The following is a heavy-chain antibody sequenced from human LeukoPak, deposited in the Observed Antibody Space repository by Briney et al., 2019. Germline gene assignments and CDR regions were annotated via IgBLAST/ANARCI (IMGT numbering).Heavy chain of an antibody. V-gene: IGHV6-1*01. D-gene: IGHD6-13*01. CDR3: ARRTRLAAAGTMRGVGVDY. Sequence: SQTLSLTCAISGDSVSSNTASWNWIRQSPSRGLEWLGRTYYRSKWSSDYAVSVRSRITINPDTSKNQFSLKLSSVTAADTAVYYCARRTRLAAAGTMRGVGVDYWGQGTLVTVSS. J-gene: IGHJ4*02. CDR2: TYYRSKWSS. CDR1: GDSVSSNTAS.